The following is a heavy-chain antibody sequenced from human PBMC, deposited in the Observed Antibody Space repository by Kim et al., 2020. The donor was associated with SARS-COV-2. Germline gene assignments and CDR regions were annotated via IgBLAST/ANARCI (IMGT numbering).Heavy chain of an antibody. CDR3: ARRYYYDSSGYDAFDI. J-gene: IGHJ3*02. CDR2: IDPSDSYT. CDR1: GYSFTSYW. D-gene: IGHD3-22*01. V-gene: IGHV5-10-1*01. Sequence: GESLKISCKGSGYSFTSYWISWVRQMPGKGLEWMGRIDPSDSYTNYSPSFQGHVTISADKSISTAYLQWSSLKASDTAMYYCARRYYYDSSGYDAFDIWGQGTMVTVSS.